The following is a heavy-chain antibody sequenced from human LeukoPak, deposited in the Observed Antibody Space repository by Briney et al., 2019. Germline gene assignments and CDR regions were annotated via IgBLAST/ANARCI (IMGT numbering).Heavy chain of an antibody. Sequence: GRSLRLSCAASGFTFSSYGMHWVRQAPGKGLEWVSVIYSGGSTYYADSVKGRFTISRDNSKNTLYLQMNSLRTEDTAVYYCARGLMYYDTSGFGDYWGQGTLVTVSS. J-gene: IGHJ4*02. CDR3: ARGLMYYDTSGFGDY. CDR2: IYSGGST. V-gene: IGHV3-53*01. D-gene: IGHD3-22*01. CDR1: GFTFSSYG.